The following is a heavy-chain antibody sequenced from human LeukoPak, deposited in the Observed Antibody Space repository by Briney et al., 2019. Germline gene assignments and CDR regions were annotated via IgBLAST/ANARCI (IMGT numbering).Heavy chain of an antibody. D-gene: IGHD6-19*01. CDR1: GFIFSRYA. Sequence: GGSLRLSCAASGFIFSRYAMTWVRQAPGKGLEWVSAISGSGGSTYYADSVKGRFTISRDNSKNTLYLQMNSLRAEDTAVYYCAKELYSSGWYSFDYWGQGTLVTVSS. V-gene: IGHV3-23*01. J-gene: IGHJ4*02. CDR3: AKELYSSGWYSFDY. CDR2: ISGSGGST.